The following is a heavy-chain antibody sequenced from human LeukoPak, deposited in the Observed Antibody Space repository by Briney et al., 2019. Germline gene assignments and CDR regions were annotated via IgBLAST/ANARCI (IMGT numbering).Heavy chain of an antibody. Sequence: GGSLRLSCAASGFTFSSYEMNWVRQAPGKGLEWVANIKQDGSEKYYVDSVKGRFTISRDNAKNSLYLQMNSLRAEDTAVYYCARGSSSWYGNAFDIWGQGTMVTVSS. D-gene: IGHD6-13*01. CDR2: IKQDGSEK. CDR3: ARGSSSWYGNAFDI. V-gene: IGHV3-7*01. CDR1: GFTFSSYE. J-gene: IGHJ3*02.